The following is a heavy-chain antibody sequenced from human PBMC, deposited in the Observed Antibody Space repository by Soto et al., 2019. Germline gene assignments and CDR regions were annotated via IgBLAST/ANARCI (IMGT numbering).Heavy chain of an antibody. V-gene: IGHV3-23*01. CDR3: AKGLINGRWYAAD. D-gene: IGHD6-13*01. CDR1: GFTFSSCV. CDR2: ITDSGSGT. Sequence: EVHLLESGGGLVQPGESLRLSCGASGFTFSSCVVSWVRQAPGKGLEWVSCITDSGSGTYYADSVKGRFTISRDNSKNTMYLQMNNLRVEDTGVYYCAKGLINGRWYAADWGQGTLVTVSS. J-gene: IGHJ4*02.